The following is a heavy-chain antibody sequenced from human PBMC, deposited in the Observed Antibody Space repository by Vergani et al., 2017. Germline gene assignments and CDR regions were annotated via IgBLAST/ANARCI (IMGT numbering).Heavy chain of an antibody. CDR1: GFTFDDYA. D-gene: IGHD1-26*01. CDR2: ISWNSGSI. V-gene: IGHV3-9*01. J-gene: IGHJ4*02. CDR3: AKDRSGCYYGDVDY. Sequence: EVQLVESGGGLVQPGRSLRLSCAASGFTFDDYAMHWVRQAPGQGLEWVSGISWNSGSIGYADSVKGRFTISLDNAKNSLYLQMNSLRAEETALYYCAKDRSGCYYGDVDYWGQGTLVTVSS.